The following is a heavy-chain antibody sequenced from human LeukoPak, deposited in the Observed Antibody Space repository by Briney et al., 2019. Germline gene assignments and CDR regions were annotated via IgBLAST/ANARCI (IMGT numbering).Heavy chain of an antibody. CDR2: SSGSGGNT. V-gene: IGHV3-23*01. Sequence: GGTLRLSCAASGFTFNNYAMSWVGQAAGKGLEWVSASSGSGGNTYYADSVKGRVTISRDNSKNTLYMQMNSLRPEDTAVYYCATGSGVLPPTTYLVHWGQGTLVTVSS. J-gene: IGHJ4*02. CDR3: ATGSGVLPPTTYLVH. CDR1: GFTFNNYA. D-gene: IGHD1-14*01.